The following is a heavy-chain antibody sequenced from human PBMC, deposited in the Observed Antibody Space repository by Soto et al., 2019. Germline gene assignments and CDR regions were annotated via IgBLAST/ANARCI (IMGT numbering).Heavy chain of an antibody. D-gene: IGHD4-17*01. CDR1: GFTFSSYA. CDR2: ISGSGGST. J-gene: IGHJ4*02. CDR3: ANPPLARVTTVDY. V-gene: IGHV3-23*01. Sequence: GGSVRLSCAASGFTFSSYAMSWVRQAPGKGLEWVSAISGSGGSTYYADSVKGRFTISRDNSKNTLYLQMNSLRAEDTAVYYCANPPLARVTTVDYWGQGTLVTVSS.